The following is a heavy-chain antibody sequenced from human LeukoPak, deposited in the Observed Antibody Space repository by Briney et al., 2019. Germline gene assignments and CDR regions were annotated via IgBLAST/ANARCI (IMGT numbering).Heavy chain of an antibody. D-gene: IGHD5-24*01. CDR2: IYPGYSDT. CDR3: ARFSTARDNWFDP. CDR1: GYSFTTYW. Sequence: GESLKISCQGSGYSFTTYWIGWVRQMPGKGLEWMGIIYPGYSDTRYSPSFQGQVTISVDKSVSTAYLQWSSLKASDTAMYYCARFSTARDNWFDPWGQGTLVTVSS. V-gene: IGHV5-51*01. J-gene: IGHJ5*02.